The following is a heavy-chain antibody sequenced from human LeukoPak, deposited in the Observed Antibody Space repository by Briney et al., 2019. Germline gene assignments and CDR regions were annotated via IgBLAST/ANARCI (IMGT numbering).Heavy chain of an antibody. CDR3: ARDVPDYDILTGYSPYYYYYGMDV. Sequence: ASVKVSCKASGYTFTSYGISWVRQAPGQGLEWMGWISAYNGNTNYAQKLQGRITMTTDTSTSTAYMELRSLRSDDTAVYYCARDVPDYDILTGYSPYYYYYGMDVWGQGTTVTVSS. J-gene: IGHJ6*02. V-gene: IGHV1-18*01. CDR1: GYTFTSYG. CDR2: ISAYNGNT. D-gene: IGHD3-9*01.